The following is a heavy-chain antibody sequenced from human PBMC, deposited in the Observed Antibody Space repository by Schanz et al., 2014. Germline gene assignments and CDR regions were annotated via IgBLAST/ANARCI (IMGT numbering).Heavy chain of an antibody. Sequence: QVQLVQSGAEVKEPGASVKVSCKASAYTFTGYYLHWVRQAPGQGLEWMGWISPNGATRYAQNFKAKVPMTRDTSXXTAYLAAPRPGLDDTAIYYCARDWSPGSKNAFDIWGPGTMVSVSS. J-gene: IGHJ3*02. CDR1: AYTFTGYY. CDR3: ARDWSPGSKNAFDI. V-gene: IGHV1-2*02. CDR2: ISPNGAT. D-gene: IGHD3-10*01.